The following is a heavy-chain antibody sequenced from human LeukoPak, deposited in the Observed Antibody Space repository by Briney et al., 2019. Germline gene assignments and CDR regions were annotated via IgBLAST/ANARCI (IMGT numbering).Heavy chain of an antibody. J-gene: IGHJ6*02. CDR1: GFTFSSYW. D-gene: IGHD4-17*01. CDR3: ARAAGGDYARDYYYYGMDV. V-gene: IGHV3-7*03. CDR2: IKQDGSEK. Sequence: AGGSLRLSCAASGFTFSSYWMSWVRQAPGKGLEWVANIKQDGSEKYYVDSVKGRFTISRDNAKNSLYLQVNSLRAEDTAVYYCARAAGGDYARDYYYYGMDVWGQGTTVTVSS.